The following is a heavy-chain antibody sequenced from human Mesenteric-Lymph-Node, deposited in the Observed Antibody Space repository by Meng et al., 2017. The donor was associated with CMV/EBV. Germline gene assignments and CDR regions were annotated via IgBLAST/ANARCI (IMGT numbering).Heavy chain of an antibody. J-gene: IGHJ4*02. Sequence: LRSYARNWVRQAAGKGRGWVSVIYGAGIRTSYADLVEGRLTISRNNSKNMLYMQMSSLRVEDTAVYYCAKGTELATTPFFDSWGQGILVTVSS. CDR3: AKGTELATTPFFDS. D-gene: IGHD1-1*01. CDR1: LRSYA. V-gene: IGHV3-23*03. CDR2: IYGAGIRT.